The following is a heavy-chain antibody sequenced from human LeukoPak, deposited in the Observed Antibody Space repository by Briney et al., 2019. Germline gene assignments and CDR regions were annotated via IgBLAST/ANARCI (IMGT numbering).Heavy chain of an antibody. CDR2: IGAYNGDT. CDR1: GYNFVNSG. D-gene: IGHD3-22*01. CDR3: ARDLSLYYYDTSGWGSL. V-gene: IGHV1-18*01. J-gene: IGHJ4*02. Sequence: ASVNVSCKASGYNFVNSGISWVRQAPGQGLEWMGWIGAYNGDTNYAQNLQGRVFMTTDTSTNTAYMELRSLRSDDTAVYYCARDLSLYYYDTSGWGSLWGQGTLVAVSS.